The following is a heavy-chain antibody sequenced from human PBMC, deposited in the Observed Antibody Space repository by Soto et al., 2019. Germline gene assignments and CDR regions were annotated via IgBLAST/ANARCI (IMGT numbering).Heavy chain of an antibody. J-gene: IGHJ6*02. V-gene: IGHV3-23*01. CDR1: GFTFSTYA. D-gene: IGHD3-3*01. Sequence: GGSLRLSCAASGFTFSTYAMSWVRQAPGKGLEWVSGLSGSGISTYYAESVKGRFTISRDDSKNTLYLEMNTLRAEDTAVYYCAKDVGSTIVGVVVADLQYGMDVWGQGTTVTVA. CDR3: AKDVGSTIVGVVVADLQYGMDV. CDR2: LSGSGIST.